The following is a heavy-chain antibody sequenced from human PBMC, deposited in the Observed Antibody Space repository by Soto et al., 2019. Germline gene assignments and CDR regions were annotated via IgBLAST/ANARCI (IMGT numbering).Heavy chain of an antibody. D-gene: IGHD6-6*01. CDR3: ARGSIAAPRPLDY. V-gene: IGHV3-21*01. Sequence: EVQLVESGGGLVKPGGSLRLSCAASGFTFSRYSMNWVRQAPGKGLEWVSSISRSSSYIYYADSVMGRFTISSDNAKNSLSLQMNSRRAEDTDVYYCARGSIAAPRPLDYLGQGTLVTVSS. CDR1: GFTFSRYS. CDR2: ISRSSSYI. J-gene: IGHJ4*01.